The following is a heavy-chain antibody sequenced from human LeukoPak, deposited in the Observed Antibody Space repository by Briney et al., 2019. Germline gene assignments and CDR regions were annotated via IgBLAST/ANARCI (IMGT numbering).Heavy chain of an antibody. J-gene: IGHJ4*02. D-gene: IGHD3-10*01. CDR3: ARAIQYGSGSYYSYYFDY. Sequence: KTSETLSLTCAASGGTISSSNWWSWVRQPPGKGLEWIGNIYHSGSTNYNPSLKSRVTISVDKSKNQFSLKLSSVTAADTAVYYCARAIQYGSGSYYSYYFDYWGQGTLVTVSS. V-gene: IGHV4-4*02. CDR2: IYHSGST. CDR1: GGTISSSNW.